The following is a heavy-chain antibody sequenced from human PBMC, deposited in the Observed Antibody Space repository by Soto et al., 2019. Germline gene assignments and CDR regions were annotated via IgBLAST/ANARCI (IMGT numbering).Heavy chain of an antibody. Sequence: EIQPVESGGGLAQPGGSLRLSCVASGFSFSEYGMSWVRQTPQKTLEWVASISGNKMNTFYPDSVKGRFFISRDNSDNTLHLQMNSLRDDDTAIHYCAKRRLNTITSLTDFWGQGVQVTVSS. J-gene: IGHJ1*01. CDR1: GFSFSEYG. D-gene: IGHD3-9*01. CDR2: ISGNKMNT. CDR3: AKRRLNTITSLTDF. V-gene: IGHV3-23*04.